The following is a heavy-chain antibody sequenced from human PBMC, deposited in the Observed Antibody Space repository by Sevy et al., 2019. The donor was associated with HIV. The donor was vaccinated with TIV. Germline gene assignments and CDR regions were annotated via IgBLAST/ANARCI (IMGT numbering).Heavy chain of an antibody. CDR1: GFTFSDSA. CDR3: TCGYRRYDF. Sequence: GGSLRLSCAASGFTFSDSAMFWVRQASGRGLEWVGRIRTKPNYYATALVASLKDRFTISRDDSKNTTYLQMNSLKAEDTAIYFCTCGYRRYDFWGQGALVTVSS. J-gene: IGHJ4*02. V-gene: IGHV3-73*01. CDR2: IRTKPNYYAT. D-gene: IGHD5-18*01.